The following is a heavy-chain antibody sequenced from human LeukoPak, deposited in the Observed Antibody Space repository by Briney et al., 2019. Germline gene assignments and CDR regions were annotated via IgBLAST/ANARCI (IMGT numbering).Heavy chain of an antibody. CDR1: GFTVSSNS. V-gene: IGHV3-66*01. CDR3: ARDPRSAGRYLDY. D-gene: IGHD1-26*01. Sequence: PGGSLRLSCAASGFTVSSNSMSWVRQAPGKGLVWVSVIYTGGTTYYADSVKGRFTISRDNSKNTLYLQMNSLRAEDTAVYYCARDPRSAGRYLDYWGQGTLVTVSS. CDR2: IYTGGTT. J-gene: IGHJ4*02.